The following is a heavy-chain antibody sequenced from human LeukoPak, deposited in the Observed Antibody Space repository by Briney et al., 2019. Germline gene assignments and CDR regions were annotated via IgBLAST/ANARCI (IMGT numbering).Heavy chain of an antibody. CDR3: AAPGSDYYYALDV. D-gene: IGHD3-10*01. Sequence: GRSLRLSCVASGFIFSSYGMHWVRQAPGKGLEWVAVISKDGSNKYYADSVKGRFTISRDNSKNTLYLQMNSLRPEDTAVYYCAAPGSDYYYALDVWGQGTTVTVSS. J-gene: IGHJ6*02. V-gene: IGHV3-30*03. CDR1: GFIFSSYG. CDR2: ISKDGSNK.